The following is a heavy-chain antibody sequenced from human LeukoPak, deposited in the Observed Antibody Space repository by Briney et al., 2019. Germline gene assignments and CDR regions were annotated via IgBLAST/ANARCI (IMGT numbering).Heavy chain of an antibody. CDR1: GGSISSGGYS. CDR3: ARAASRTVDY. CDR2: IYQSGST. J-gene: IGHJ4*02. D-gene: IGHD1-1*01. Sequence: SQTLSLTCAVSGGSISSGGYSWSWIRQPPGKGLEWIGHIYQSGSTDYNPTLKSRVTISVARSKNQFSLKLSSVTAADTAVYYCARAASRTVDYWGQGTLVTVSS. V-gene: IGHV4-30-2*01.